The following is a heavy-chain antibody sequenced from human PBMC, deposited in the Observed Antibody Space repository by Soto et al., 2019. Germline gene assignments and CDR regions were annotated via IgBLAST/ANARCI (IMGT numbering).Heavy chain of an antibody. V-gene: IGHV1-69*01. J-gene: IGHJ5*02. CDR1: GGTFSSYA. Sequence: QVQLVQSGAEVKKPGSSVKVSCKASGGTFSSYAISWVRQAPGQGLEWMGGIIPIFGTANYAQKFQARVTITADESTSTAYMALSSLRTADTAVYYCARDASGYDNNWHAPWGQVTLVTVAS. CDR3: ARDASGYDNNWHAP. CDR2: IIPIFGTA. D-gene: IGHD5-12*01.